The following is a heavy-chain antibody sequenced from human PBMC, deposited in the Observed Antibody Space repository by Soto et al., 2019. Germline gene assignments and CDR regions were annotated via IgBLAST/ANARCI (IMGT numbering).Heavy chain of an antibody. D-gene: IGHD2-2*02. J-gene: IGHJ6*02. CDR2: IRSRANNFAT. CDR1: GFIFSGSA. Sequence: PGVSLRLSCAASGFIFSGSAIHWARQAPGKGLEWVGRIRSRANNFATSSAASVKGRFTFSRDDSKNTAYLQMNTLKPEDTAVYYCARGQGAAIGDYYYHGMDVWGQGTTVTVSS. V-gene: IGHV3-73*01. CDR3: ARGQGAAIGDYYYHGMDV.